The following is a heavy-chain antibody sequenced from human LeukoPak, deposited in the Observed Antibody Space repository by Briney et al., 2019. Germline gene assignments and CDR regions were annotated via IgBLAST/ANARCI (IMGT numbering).Heavy chain of an antibody. D-gene: IGHD6-19*01. Sequence: PGKSLRLSCVASGFTFSSYAMHWVRQAPGKGLEWVAVIPYDGRNKYYADSVKGRFTISRDNSKNTLYLQMNSLRAEDTAVYYCAVAGTMKVYFQHWGQGTLVTVSS. J-gene: IGHJ1*01. CDR1: GFTFSSYA. V-gene: IGHV3-30*04. CDR3: AVAGTMKVYFQH. CDR2: IPYDGRNK.